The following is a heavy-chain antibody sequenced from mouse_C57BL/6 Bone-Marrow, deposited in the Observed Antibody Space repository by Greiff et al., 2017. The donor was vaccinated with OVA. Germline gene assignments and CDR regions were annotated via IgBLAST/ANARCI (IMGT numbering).Heavy chain of an antibody. CDR3: ARRPHYYGSSGYAMDY. CDR2: IYWDDDK. J-gene: IGHJ4*01. D-gene: IGHD1-1*01. V-gene: IGHV8-12*01. CDR1: GFSLSTSGMG. Sequence: VKLVESGPGILQSSQTLSLTCSFSGFSLSTSGMGVSWIRQPSGKGLEWLAHIYWDDDKRYNPSLKSRLTISKDTSRNQVFLKITSVDTADTATYYCARRPHYYGSSGYAMDYWGQGTSVTVSS.